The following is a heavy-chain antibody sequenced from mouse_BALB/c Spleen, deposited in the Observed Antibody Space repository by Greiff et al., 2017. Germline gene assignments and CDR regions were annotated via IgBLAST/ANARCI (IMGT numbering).Heavy chain of an antibody. CDR3: ARSKYGKGGYYFDY. V-gene: IGHV1S135*01. D-gene: IGHD2-10*02. CDR2: IDPYNGGT. Sequence: EVQLQQSGPELGKPGASVKISCKASGYSYTGYNMYWVKQSHRKSLEWIGYIDPYNGGTSYNQKSKGKATLTVDKSSSTAYMHLNSLTSEDSAIYYCARSKYGKGGYYFDYWGQGTTLTVSS. CDR1: GYSYTGYN. J-gene: IGHJ2*01.